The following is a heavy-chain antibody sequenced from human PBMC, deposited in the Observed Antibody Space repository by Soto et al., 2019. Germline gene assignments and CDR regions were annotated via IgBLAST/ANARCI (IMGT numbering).Heavy chain of an antibody. CDR2: IWYDGSNK. V-gene: IGHV3-33*01. D-gene: IGHD3-9*01. CDR1: GFTFSSYG. CDR3: ARSNPRLRYFDWLGAFDI. Sequence: QVQLVESGGGVVQPGRSLRLSCAASGFTFSSYGMHWVRQAPGKGLEWVAVIWYDGSNKYYADSVKGRFTISRDNSKNTLYLQMNSLRAEDTAVYYCARSNPRLRYFDWLGAFDIWGQGTMVTVSS. J-gene: IGHJ3*02.